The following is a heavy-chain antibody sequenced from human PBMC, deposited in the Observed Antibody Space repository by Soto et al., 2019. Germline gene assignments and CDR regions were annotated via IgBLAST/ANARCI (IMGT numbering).Heavy chain of an antibody. CDR2: ISGSGGST. D-gene: IGHD2-15*01. CDR3: ANIRGYCSGGSCYSFDY. CDR1: GFTFSSYA. J-gene: IGHJ4*02. V-gene: IGHV3-23*01. Sequence: LRLSCAASGFTFSSYAMSWVRQAPGKGLEWVSGISGSGGSTYYADSVKGRFTISRDNSKNTLHLQMNSLRAEDTAVYYCANIRGYCSGGSCYSFDYWGQGTLVTVSS.